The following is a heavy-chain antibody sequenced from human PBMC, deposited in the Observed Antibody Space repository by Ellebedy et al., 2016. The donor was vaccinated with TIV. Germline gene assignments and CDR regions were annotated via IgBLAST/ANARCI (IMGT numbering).Heavy chain of an antibody. Sequence: SETLSLXXTVSGYSISSGYYWGWIRQPPGKGLEWIGSIYHSGSTYYNPSLKSRVTISVDTSKNQFSLKLSSVTAADTAVYYCARAPKWSITARGYYDSSGSLYYYYGMDVWGQGTTVTVSS. V-gene: IGHV4-38-2*02. CDR3: ARAPKWSITARGYYDSSGSLYYYYGMDV. CDR2: IYHSGST. D-gene: IGHD3-22*01. CDR1: GYSISSGYY. J-gene: IGHJ6*02.